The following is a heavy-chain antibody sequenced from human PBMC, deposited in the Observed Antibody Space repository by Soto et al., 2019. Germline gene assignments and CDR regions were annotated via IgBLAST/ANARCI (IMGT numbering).Heavy chain of an antibody. J-gene: IGHJ3*02. D-gene: IGHD2-15*01. Sequence: ASVKVSCKASGYTFTSYGISWVRQAPGQGLERMGWISAYNGNTNYAQKLQGRVTMTTDTSTSTAYMELRSLRSDDTAVYYCARDNPQCSGGSCYPDAFDIWGQGTMVTVSS. CDR2: ISAYNGNT. CDR3: ARDNPQCSGGSCYPDAFDI. CDR1: GYTFTSYG. V-gene: IGHV1-18*01.